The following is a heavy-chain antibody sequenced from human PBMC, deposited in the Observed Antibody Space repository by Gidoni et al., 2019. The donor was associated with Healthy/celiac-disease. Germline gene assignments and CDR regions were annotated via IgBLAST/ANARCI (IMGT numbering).Heavy chain of an antibody. CDR1: GGTFSSDA. D-gene: IGHD4-17*01. CDR2: IIPIFGTA. V-gene: IGHV1-69*01. CDR3: ARGLPYGGNSVVWFDP. Sequence: QVQLVQSGAEVKKPGSSVKVSCKASGGTFSSDAISWVRQAPGQGLAWMGGIIPIFGTANYAQKFQGRVTITADESTSTAYMELSSLRSEDTAVYYCARGLPYGGNSVVWFDPWGQGTLVTVSS. J-gene: IGHJ5*02.